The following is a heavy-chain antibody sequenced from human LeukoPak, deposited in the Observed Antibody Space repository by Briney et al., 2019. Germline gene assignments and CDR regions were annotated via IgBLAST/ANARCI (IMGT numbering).Heavy chain of an antibody. CDR1: GFTFSSYA. Sequence: PRGSLRLSCAASGFTFSSYAMSWVRQAPGKGLEWVSAVSGSGGSTYYADSVKGRFTISRDNSKNTLYLQMNSLRAEDTAVYYCAKEPDYGDYFDYWGQGTLVTVSS. V-gene: IGHV3-23*01. CDR2: VSGSGGST. J-gene: IGHJ4*02. D-gene: IGHD4-17*01. CDR3: AKEPDYGDYFDY.